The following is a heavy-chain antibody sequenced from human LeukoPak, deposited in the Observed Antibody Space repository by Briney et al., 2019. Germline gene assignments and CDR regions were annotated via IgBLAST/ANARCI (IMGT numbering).Heavy chain of an antibody. CDR1: SGSISSGDYY. Sequence: SETLSLTCTVSSGSISSGDYYWSWIRQPPGKGLEWIGYIYYSGSTYYNPSLKSRVTISVGTSKNQFSLNLRSVTAADTAVYYCARVGKYCGGDCYSVKYWGQGTLVTVSS. V-gene: IGHV4-30-4*08. CDR2: IYYSGST. J-gene: IGHJ4*02. CDR3: ARVGKYCGGDCYSVKY. D-gene: IGHD2-21*01.